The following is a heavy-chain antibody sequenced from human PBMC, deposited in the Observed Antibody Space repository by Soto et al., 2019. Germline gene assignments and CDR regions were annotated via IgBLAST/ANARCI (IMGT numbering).Heavy chain of an antibody. CDR3: SMGYSGYDSGPFAS. Sequence: QVQLVQSGAEVKKPGASVKVSCKASGYTFTSYYMHWVRQAPGQGLEWMGIINPSDGSTSYAQKIQGRVTMTRDTSTSTVYMELSSLGSEDTAVYFCSMGYSGYDSGPFASWGQGTLVTVSS. CDR2: INPSDGST. J-gene: IGHJ4*02. CDR1: GYTFTSYY. D-gene: IGHD5-12*01. V-gene: IGHV1-46*03.